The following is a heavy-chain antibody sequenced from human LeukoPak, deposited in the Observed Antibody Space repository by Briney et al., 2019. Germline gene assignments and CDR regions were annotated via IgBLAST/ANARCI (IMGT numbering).Heavy chain of an antibody. CDR3: AKDRAMIVVALGPFDY. J-gene: IGHJ4*02. CDR2: ISGSGGST. Sequence: GGSLRLSCAASGFTFSSYAMSWVRQAPGKGLEWVSAISGSGGSTYYADSVKGRFTISSDNSKNTLYLQMNSLRAEDTAVYYCAKDRAMIVVALGPFDYWGQGTLVTVSS. CDR1: GFTFSSYA. V-gene: IGHV3-23*01. D-gene: IGHD3-22*01.